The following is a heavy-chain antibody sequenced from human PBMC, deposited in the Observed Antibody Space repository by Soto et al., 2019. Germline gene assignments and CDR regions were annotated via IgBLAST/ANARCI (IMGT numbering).Heavy chain of an antibody. J-gene: IGHJ6*02. CDR2: ISYDGSNK. D-gene: IGHD4-17*01. Sequence: GGSLRLSCAASGFTFSSYGMHWVRQAPGKGLEWVAVISYDGSNKYYADSVRGRFTISRDNSKNTLYLQMNSLRAEDTAVYYCAKGKLTTVTIYYYYGMDVWGQGTTVTVSS. CDR3: AKGKLTTVTIYYYYGMDV. V-gene: IGHV3-30*18. CDR1: GFTFSSYG.